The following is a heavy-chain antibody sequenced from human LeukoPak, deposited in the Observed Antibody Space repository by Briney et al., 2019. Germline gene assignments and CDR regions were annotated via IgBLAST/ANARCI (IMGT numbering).Heavy chain of an antibody. CDR3: AKDLYGSGSYYQSGDFDK. J-gene: IGHJ4*02. D-gene: IGHD3-10*01. CDR2: MYYSGSP. V-gene: IGHV4-39*07. Sequence: SETLSLTCTVSGGSISSSNYYWGWIRQPPGKGLEWIGSMYYSGSPYYNSSLKSRVTISLDTFKNQFSLKLSSVTAADTAVYYCAKDLYGSGSYYQSGDFDKWGQGTLVTVSS. CDR1: GGSISSSNYY.